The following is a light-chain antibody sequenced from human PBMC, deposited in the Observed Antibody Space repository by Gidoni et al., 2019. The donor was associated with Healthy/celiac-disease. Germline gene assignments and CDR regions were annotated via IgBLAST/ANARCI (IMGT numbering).Light chain of an antibody. V-gene: IGLV1-44*01. CDR1: SSNIGSNT. CDR2: SNN. J-gene: IGLJ2*01. CDR3: AAWDDSLNGLV. Sequence: QSVLTQPPSASGTPGQRGTISCSGSSSNIGSNTVNWYQQHPGTAPKLLIYSNNQRPSGVPDRFSGSKSGTSASLAISGLQSEDEADYYCAAWDDSLNGLVFGGGTKLTVL.